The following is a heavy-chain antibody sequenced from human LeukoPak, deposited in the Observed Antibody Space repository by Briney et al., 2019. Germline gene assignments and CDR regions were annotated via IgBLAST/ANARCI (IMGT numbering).Heavy chain of an antibody. V-gene: IGHV4-30-4*01. CDR3: ARGTYGSGSPIDC. CDR1: GGSISSGDYY. J-gene: IGHJ4*02. Sequence: SETLSLTCTVSGGSISSGDYYWSWIRRPPGKGLEWIGYIYYSGSTYYNPSLKSRVTISVDTSKNQFSLKLSSVTAADTAVYYCARGTYGSGSPIDCWGQGTLVTVSS. D-gene: IGHD3-10*01. CDR2: IYYSGST.